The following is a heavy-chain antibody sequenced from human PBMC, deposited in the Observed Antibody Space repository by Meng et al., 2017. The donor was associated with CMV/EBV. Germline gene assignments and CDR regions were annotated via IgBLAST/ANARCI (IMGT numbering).Heavy chain of an antibody. V-gene: IGHV1-2*02. CDR1: GYTFTTKN. J-gene: IGHJ4*02. CDR2: INPDSGAA. D-gene: IGHD1-26*01. Sequence: VAGKAAGYTFTTKNMHWVRQAPGQGLEWMGWINPDSGAANYAQKFQGRVTMTRDTSISTAYMELGSLRSDDTAVYYCARRSTFYDYWGQGTLVTVSS. CDR3: ARRSTFYDY.